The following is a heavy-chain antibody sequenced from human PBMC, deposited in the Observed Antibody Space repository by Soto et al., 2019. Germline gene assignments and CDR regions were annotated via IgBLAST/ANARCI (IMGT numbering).Heavy chain of an antibody. V-gene: IGHV4-59*08. CDR1: GDSITSHY. D-gene: IGHD6-19*01. CDR2: IYYTGFS. Sequence: SETMSLTCTFSGDSITSHYWTWIRQSPEKGLEWIGYIYYTGFSNYNPSLKSRVTISVDTSKNQFSLKLSSVTAADTAVYYCARQAAVAGHNWFDPWGEGTLVTVSS. CDR3: ARQAAVAGHNWFDP. J-gene: IGHJ5*02.